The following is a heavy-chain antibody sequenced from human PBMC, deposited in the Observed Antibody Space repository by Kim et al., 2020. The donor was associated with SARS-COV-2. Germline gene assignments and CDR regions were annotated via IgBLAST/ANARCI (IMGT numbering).Heavy chain of an antibody. J-gene: IGHJ6*02. CDR2: ISSSSSYI. CDR1: GFTFSNYS. CDR3: ARDKDIVVVVAAIMEV. V-gene: IGHV3-21*01. D-gene: IGHD2-15*01. Sequence: GGSLRLSCAASGFTFSNYSMNWVRQAPGKGLEWVSSISSSSSYIYYADSVKGRFTISRDNAKNSLYLQMNSLRAEDTAVYYCARDKDIVVVVAAIMEVWGQGTTVTVSS.